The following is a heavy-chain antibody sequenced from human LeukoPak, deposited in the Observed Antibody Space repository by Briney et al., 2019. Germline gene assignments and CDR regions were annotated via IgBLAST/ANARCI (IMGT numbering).Heavy chain of an antibody. Sequence: GGSLRLSCAASGFTVSSNYMSWVRQAPGKGLEWVSVIYSGGSTYYADSVKGRFTISRDNSKNTLYLQMNSLRAEDTAVYYCARPKSDIAVAGSIDYWGQGTLVTVSS. J-gene: IGHJ4*02. CDR3: ARPKSDIAVAGSIDY. CDR2: IYSGGST. V-gene: IGHV3-53*01. CDR1: GFTVSSNY. D-gene: IGHD6-19*01.